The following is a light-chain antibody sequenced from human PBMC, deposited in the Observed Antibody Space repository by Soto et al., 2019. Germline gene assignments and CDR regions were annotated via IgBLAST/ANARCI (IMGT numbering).Light chain of an antibody. J-gene: IGKJ1*01. V-gene: IGKV1-5*03. CDR1: QRISSW. CDR3: QHYNSYSEE. CDR2: KAS. Sequence: IQMTQSPSTLSASVGDRVTVTCRASQRISSWLAWYQQKPGKAPKLLIYKASTLKSGVPSRFSGSGSGTEFTLTISSLQPDDFATYYCQHYNSYSEEFGQGTKVEIK.